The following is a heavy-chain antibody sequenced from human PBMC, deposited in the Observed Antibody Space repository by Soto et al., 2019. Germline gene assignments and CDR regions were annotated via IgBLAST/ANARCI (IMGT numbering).Heavy chain of an antibody. CDR2: IIPIFGTA. D-gene: IGHD2-15*01. V-gene: IGHV1-69*13. CDR1: GGTFSSYA. Sequence: ASVKVSCKASGGTFSSYAISWVRQAPGQGLEWMGGIIPIFGTANYAQKFQGRVTITADESTSTAYMELSSLRSEDTAVYYCARVGVVVVAATVYYYYGMDVWGQRTTVTVSS. CDR3: ARVGVVVVAATVYYYYGMDV. J-gene: IGHJ6*02.